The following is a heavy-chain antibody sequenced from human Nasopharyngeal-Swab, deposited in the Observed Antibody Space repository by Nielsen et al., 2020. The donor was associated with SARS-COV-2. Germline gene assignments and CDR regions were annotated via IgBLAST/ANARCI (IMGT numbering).Heavy chain of an antibody. J-gene: IGHJ3*02. CDR1: GFTVSSDY. Sequence: GESLKISCAASGFTVSSDYMSWVRQAPGKGLEWVSVIYSGGSTYYADSVKGRFTISRHNSKNTLYLQMNSLRAEDTAVYNCATEGWEDDAFDIWGQGTMVTVSS. D-gene: IGHD1-26*01. CDR2: IYSGGST. CDR3: ATEGWEDDAFDI. V-gene: IGHV3-53*04.